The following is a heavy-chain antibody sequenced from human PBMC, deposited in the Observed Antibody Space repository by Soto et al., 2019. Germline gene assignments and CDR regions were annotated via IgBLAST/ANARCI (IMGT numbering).Heavy chain of an antibody. J-gene: IGHJ4*02. D-gene: IGHD5-12*01. Sequence: EVQVVESGGGLIQPGGSLRLSCEVSGFSVTANYMSWVRQAPGKGLEWVSVNSGGSTYYIDSVKGRFSISRDISKNTLYLQMNSLRAEDTAVYYCHGYGYWGQGTLVTVSS. CDR3: HGYGY. V-gene: IGHV3-53*01. CDR1: GFSVTANY. CDR2: NSGGST.